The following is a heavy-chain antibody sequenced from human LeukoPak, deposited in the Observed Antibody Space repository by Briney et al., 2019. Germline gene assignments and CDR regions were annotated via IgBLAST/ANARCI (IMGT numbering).Heavy chain of an antibody. D-gene: IGHD6-13*01. CDR3: ARSEEYSSSWYGSVPYYYMDV. CDR1: GYTFTSYG. Sequence: ASVKVSCKASGYTFTSYGISWVRQAPGQGLEWMGWISAYNGNTNYAQKLQGRVTMTTDTSTSTAYMELRSLRSDDTAVYYCARSEEYSSSWYGSVPYYYMDVWGKGTTVTVSS. V-gene: IGHV1-18*01. J-gene: IGHJ6*03. CDR2: ISAYNGNT.